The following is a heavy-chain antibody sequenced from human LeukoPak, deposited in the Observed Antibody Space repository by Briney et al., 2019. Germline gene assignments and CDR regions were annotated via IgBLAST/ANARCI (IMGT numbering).Heavy chain of an antibody. Sequence: GGSLRLSCAASGFTFSSYSMNWVRQAPGKGLEWVSYISHTGSTMSYAESVKGRFTISRDNAKNHVYLQMNSLRPEDTALYYCAKDVYTATFNRHGMDVWGQGTTVTVSS. J-gene: IGHJ6*02. CDR1: GFTFSSYS. V-gene: IGHV3-48*04. CDR3: AKDVYTATFNRHGMDV. D-gene: IGHD5-18*01. CDR2: ISHTGSTM.